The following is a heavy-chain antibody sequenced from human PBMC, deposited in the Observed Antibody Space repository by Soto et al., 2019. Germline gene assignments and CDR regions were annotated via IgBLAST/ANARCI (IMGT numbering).Heavy chain of an antibody. CDR1: GYTFTSYG. CDR3: ARGARPTYYPQPFDY. D-gene: IGHD3-10*01. J-gene: IGHJ4*02. V-gene: IGHV1-18*01. CDR2: ISGYNGYT. Sequence: ASVKVCCKASGYTFTSYGITWVRQSPGQGLEWMGWISGYNGYTNYAQSLQGRVTMTIDTPASTAYMELRSLTSDDTAVYYCARGARPTYYPQPFDYWGQGTLVTLSS.